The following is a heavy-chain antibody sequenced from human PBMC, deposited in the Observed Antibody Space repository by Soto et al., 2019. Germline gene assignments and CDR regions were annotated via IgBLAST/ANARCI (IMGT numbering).Heavy chain of an antibody. CDR1: GFTFSSFA. Sequence: GGSLSLSCAASGFTFSSFAMSWVRQAPGKGLEWVSAISGSGGSTYYADSVKGRFTISRDNSKNTLYLQMNSLRAEDTAVYYCAKEVRSMIVVVITSFDYWGQGTLVTVSS. CDR3: AKEVRSMIVVVITSFDY. D-gene: IGHD3-22*01. V-gene: IGHV3-23*01. CDR2: ISGSGGST. J-gene: IGHJ4*02.